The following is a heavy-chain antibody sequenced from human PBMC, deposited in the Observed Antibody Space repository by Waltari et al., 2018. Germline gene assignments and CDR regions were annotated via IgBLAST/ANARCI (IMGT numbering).Heavy chain of an antibody. CDR3: ARAKFYYYYMDV. V-gene: IGHV3-74*01. Sequence: EVQLVESGGGLVQPGGSLRLSCAASGFTFSSYWMHWVRQAPGKGLVWVSRINTDGSSTSYADSVKGRFTISRDNAKNTLYLQMNRLRAEDTAVYYCARAKFYYYYMDVWGKGTTVTVSS. CDR2: INTDGSST. CDR1: GFTFSSYW. J-gene: IGHJ6*03.